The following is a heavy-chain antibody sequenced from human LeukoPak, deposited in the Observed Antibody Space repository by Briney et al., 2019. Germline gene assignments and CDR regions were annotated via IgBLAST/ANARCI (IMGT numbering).Heavy chain of an antibody. CDR2: ISSSGTTT. J-gene: IGHJ4*02. CDR1: GFTFSTYL. Sequence: GGSLRLSCAASGFTFSTYLMRWVRQAPGKGLEWVSSISSSGTTTSYPDSVKGRFTISRDNSKNTLYLQMNSLRAEDTAIYFCAKGQSSSSWYLDSWGQGTLVTVSS. CDR3: AKGQSSSSWYLDS. V-gene: IGHV3-23*01. D-gene: IGHD6-13*01.